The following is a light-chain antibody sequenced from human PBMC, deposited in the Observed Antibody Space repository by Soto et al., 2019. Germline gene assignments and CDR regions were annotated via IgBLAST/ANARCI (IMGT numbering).Light chain of an antibody. CDR1: QGISSY. CDR2: AAS. Sequence: AIRMTQSPSSFSASTGDRVTITCRASQGISSYLAWYQQKPGKAPKLLIYAASTLQSGFPSGVSGSGSVTEFTLTISCLQSEDFATYYCHQYYIYPLTFGGGTKVEIK. V-gene: IGKV1-8*01. CDR3: HQYYIYPLT. J-gene: IGKJ4*01.